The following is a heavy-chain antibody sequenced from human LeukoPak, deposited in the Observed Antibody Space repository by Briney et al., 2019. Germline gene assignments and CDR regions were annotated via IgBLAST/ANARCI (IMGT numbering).Heavy chain of an antibody. CDR1: GGSFSGYY. CDR2: INHSGST. CDR3: ARAFSYYGSGSPPYYYYYMDV. D-gene: IGHD3-10*01. V-gene: IGHV4-34*01. Sequence: SETLSLTCAVYGGSFSGYYWSWIRQPPGKGLEWIGEINHSGSTNYNPSLKSRVTISVDTSKNQFSLKLSSVTAADTAVYYCARAFSYYGSGSPPYYYYYMDVWGKGTTVTISS. J-gene: IGHJ6*03.